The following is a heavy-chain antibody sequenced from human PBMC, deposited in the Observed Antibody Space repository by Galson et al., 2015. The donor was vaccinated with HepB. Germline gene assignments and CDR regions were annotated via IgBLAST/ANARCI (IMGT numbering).Heavy chain of an antibody. Sequence: QSGAEVKKPGESLRISCKASGYNFGSYWIGWVRQMPGKGLEWMGIIFPGDSDTRYSPSFEGQVTISADESISTAYLQWSSLQATDTAMYYCARRDGSYDFWGQGTQVTVSS. CDR3: ARRDGSYDF. D-gene: IGHD3-10*01. J-gene: IGHJ4*02. V-gene: IGHV5-51*01. CDR1: GYNFGSYW. CDR2: IFPGDSDT.